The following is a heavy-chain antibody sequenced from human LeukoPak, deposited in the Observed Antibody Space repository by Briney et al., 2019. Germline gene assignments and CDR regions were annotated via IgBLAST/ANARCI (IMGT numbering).Heavy chain of an antibody. CDR3: AKDGLLEGTGIDY. CDR1: GYTFDDYA. D-gene: IGHD3-3*01. CDR2: ISWNSGSI. Sequence: GGSLRLSCAASGYTFDDYAMHWVRQAPGKGLEWVSGISWNSGSIGYADSVKGRFTISRDNAKNSLYLQMNSLRAEDTALYYCAKDGLLEGTGIDYWGQGTLVTVSS. J-gene: IGHJ4*02. V-gene: IGHV3-9*01.